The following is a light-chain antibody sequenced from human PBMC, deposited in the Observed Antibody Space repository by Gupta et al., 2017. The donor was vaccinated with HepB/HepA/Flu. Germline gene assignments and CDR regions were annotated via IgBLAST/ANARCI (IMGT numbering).Light chain of an antibody. J-gene: IGKJ1*01. CDR3: QQYHDWPLT. CDR2: GIS. Sequence: EIVTTQSPATLSVSPGEGATLSCRASRSVSTNLAWYQQKPGQAPRLLIYGISTRAAGIPARFSGSGSGTEFTLTITSLQSEDFAIYYCQQYHDWPLTFGQGTKVEIK. V-gene: IGKV3-15*01. CDR1: RSVSTN.